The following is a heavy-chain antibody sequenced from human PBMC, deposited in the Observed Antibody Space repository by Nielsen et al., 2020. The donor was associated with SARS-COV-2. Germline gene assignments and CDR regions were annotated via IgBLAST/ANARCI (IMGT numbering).Heavy chain of an antibody. CDR1: GGSISSSSYY. J-gene: IGHJ6*03. CDR2: IYYSGST. Sequence: ETLSLTCTVSGGSISSSSYYWGWLRQPPGKGLEWIGSIYYSGSTYYNPSLKSRVTISVDTSKNQFSLKLSSVTAADTAVYYCARQNGDYLYYYYYYMDVWGKGTTVTVSS. CDR3: ARQNGDYLYYYYYYMDV. V-gene: IGHV4-39*01. D-gene: IGHD4-17*01.